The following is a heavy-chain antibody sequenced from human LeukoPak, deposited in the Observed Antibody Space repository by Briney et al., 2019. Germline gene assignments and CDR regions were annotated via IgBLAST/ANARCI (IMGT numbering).Heavy chain of an antibody. CDR3: ARAGFNSED. CDR1: GGSISSYY. V-gene: IGHV4-59*01. J-gene: IGHJ4*02. CDR2: IYYSGST. D-gene: IGHD5-24*01. Sequence: SETLSLTCTVSGGSISSYYWSWIRQPPGKGLEWIGYIYYSGSTNYNPSLKSRVTISVDTSKNQFSLKLSSVTAADTAVYYCARAGFNSEDWGQGTLVTVSS.